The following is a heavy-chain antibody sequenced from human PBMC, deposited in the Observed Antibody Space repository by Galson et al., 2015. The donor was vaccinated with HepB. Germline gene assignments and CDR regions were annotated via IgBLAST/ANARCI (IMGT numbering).Heavy chain of an antibody. CDR1: GLSFSDHY. V-gene: IGHV3-11*01. CDR3: ARGNRGDYYTYYHYYGLDV. J-gene: IGHJ6*02. CDR2: ISSSGSTI. D-gene: IGHD4-17*01. Sequence: SLRLSCAVSGLSFSDHYMSWIRQAPGKGLEWVSYISSSGSTIKYSDSVKGRFTISRDNAKNSLYLQMNSLRDEDTAVYYCARGNRGDYYTYYHYYGLDVWGQGTTVTVSS.